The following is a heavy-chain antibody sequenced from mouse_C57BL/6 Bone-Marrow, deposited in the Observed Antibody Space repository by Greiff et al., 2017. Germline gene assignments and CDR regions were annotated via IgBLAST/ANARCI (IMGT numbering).Heavy chain of an antibody. V-gene: IGHV5-4*03. CDR2: ISDGGSYT. Sequence: EVKLVESGGGLVKPGGSLKLSCAASGFTFSRYAMSWVRQTPEKRLEWVATISDGGSYTYYPDNVKGRFTISRDNAKNNLYLQMSHLKSEDTAMYYCARYYYGSSRWYFDVWGTGTTVTVSS. CDR1: GFTFSRYA. CDR3: ARYYYGSSRWYFDV. D-gene: IGHD1-1*01. J-gene: IGHJ1*03.